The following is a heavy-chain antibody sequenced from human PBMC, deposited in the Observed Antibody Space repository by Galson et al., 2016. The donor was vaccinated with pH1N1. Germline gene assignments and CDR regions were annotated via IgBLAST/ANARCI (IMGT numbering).Heavy chain of an antibody. V-gene: IGHV1-8*01. CDR2: MNPNNDNT. Sequence: SVKVSCKASGYTFTDYDINWVRQGTGQGLEWMGWMNPNNDNTGYAQKFQGRVTMTRNTSISTAYMELSSLSSDDTAVYYCAGGGYCSGGSGYDVFDYWGQGPLVPVST. J-gene: IGHJ4*02. D-gene: IGHD2-15*01. CDR1: GYTFTDYD. CDR3: AGGGYCSGGSGYDVFDY.